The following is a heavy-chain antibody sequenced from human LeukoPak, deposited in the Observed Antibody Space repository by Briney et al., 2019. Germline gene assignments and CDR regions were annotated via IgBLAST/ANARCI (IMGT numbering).Heavy chain of an antibody. V-gene: IGHV4-59*01. Sequence: PSETLSLTCTVSDDSITMYYWTWLRQPPGKGLEWIGYVDHTGSTKFNTSLNGRVSISRATSNHFFSLRLRSVTAADTAVYYCARVTYDYVWGSSYYFDYWGQGTLVIVYS. CDR1: DDSITMYY. D-gene: IGHD3-16*01. CDR2: VDHTGST. CDR3: ARVTYDYVWGSSYYFDY. J-gene: IGHJ4*02.